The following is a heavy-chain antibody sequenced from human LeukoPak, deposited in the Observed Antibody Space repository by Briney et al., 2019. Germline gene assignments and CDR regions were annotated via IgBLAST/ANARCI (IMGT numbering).Heavy chain of an antibody. CDR3: ARARTMITFGGVRHAFDI. Sequence: ASVKVSCKASGGTFSGYAFNWVRQAPGQGLEWVGRIIPLLGITNHAQKLQGRVTVTADTATNTAYMELSSLIPDDTAVYYCARARTMITFGGVRHAFDIWGQGTLVTVSS. V-gene: IGHV1-69*04. J-gene: IGHJ3*02. CDR1: GGTFSGYA. D-gene: IGHD3-16*01. CDR2: IIPLLGIT.